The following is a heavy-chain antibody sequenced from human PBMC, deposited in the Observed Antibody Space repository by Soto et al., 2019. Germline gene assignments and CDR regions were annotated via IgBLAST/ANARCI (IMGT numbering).Heavy chain of an antibody. CDR2: IYATGTT. CDR3: VRDGTKTLRDWFDP. J-gene: IGHJ5*02. D-gene: IGHD1-7*01. Sequence: QVQLQESGPGLVKPSETLSLTCTVSGASISGFYLSWIRKSAGQGLAWIGRIYATGTTDYNPSLKSRVMMSVDTAKKQFSLKLRSVTAADTAVYYCVRDGTKTLRDWFDPWGQGISVTVSS. CDR1: GASISGFY. V-gene: IGHV4-4*07.